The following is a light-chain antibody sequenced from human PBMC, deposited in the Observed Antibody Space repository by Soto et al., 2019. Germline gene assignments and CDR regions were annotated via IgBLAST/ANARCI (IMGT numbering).Light chain of an antibody. CDR3: TSYARSNGV. V-gene: IGLV2-8*01. J-gene: IGLJ3*02. Sequence: QSALTQPPSASGSPGQSVTISCTGTSSDVGGYNFVSWYQQHPGKAPKLMIYEVTKRPSGVPDRFSGSKSGNTASLTVSGLQTEDEADYSCTSYARSNGVFGGGTKLTVL. CDR1: SSDVGGYNF. CDR2: EVT.